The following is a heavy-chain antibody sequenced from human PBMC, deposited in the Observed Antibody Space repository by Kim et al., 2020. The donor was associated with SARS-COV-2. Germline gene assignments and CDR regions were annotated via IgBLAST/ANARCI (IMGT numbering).Heavy chain of an antibody. CDR1: KFTFSDYY. Sequence: GGSLRLSCAASKFTFSDYYMSWIRQAPGKGLEWVSYISSSGYTNYADSVKGRFTISRDNAKNSLYLQMNSLRTEDTAVYYCATYSSSSSSQYWGQGTLVTVSS. D-gene: IGHD6-6*01. CDR2: ISSSGYT. CDR3: ATYSSSSSSQY. V-gene: IGHV3-11*03. J-gene: IGHJ1*01.